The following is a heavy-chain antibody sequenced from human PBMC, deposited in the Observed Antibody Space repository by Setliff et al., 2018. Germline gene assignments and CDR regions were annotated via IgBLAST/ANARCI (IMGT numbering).Heavy chain of an antibody. V-gene: IGHV1-18*01. Sequence: ASVKVSCKASGYTFTDFGINWVRQAPGQGLEWMGWVSPNTGNTYSTQKFQGRVTLTTDTSTSIAYMEVGSLTSDDTAVYYCARDRKMDVVAVAGKYCVMDVWGQGTTVTVSS. J-gene: IGHJ6*02. CDR2: VSPNTGNT. D-gene: IGHD6-19*01. CDR1: GYTFTDFG. CDR3: ARDRKMDVVAVAGKYCVMDV.